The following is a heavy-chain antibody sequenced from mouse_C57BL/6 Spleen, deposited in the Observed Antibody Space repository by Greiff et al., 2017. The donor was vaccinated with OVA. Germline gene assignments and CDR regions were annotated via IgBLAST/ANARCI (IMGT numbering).Heavy chain of an antibody. Sequence: QVTLKVCGPGILQSSQTLSLTCSFSGFSLSTSGMGVSWIRQPSGKGLEWLAHIYWDDDKRYNPSLKSRLTISKDTSRNQVFLKITSVDTADTATYYCARRAETRTVVAGGVFDYWGQGTTLTVSS. CDR2: IYWDDDK. V-gene: IGHV8-12*01. CDR1: GFSLSTSGMG. CDR3: ARRAETRTVVAGGVFDY. D-gene: IGHD1-1*01. J-gene: IGHJ2*01.